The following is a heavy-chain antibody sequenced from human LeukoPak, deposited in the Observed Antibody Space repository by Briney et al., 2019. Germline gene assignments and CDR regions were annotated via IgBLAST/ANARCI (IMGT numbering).Heavy chain of an antibody. J-gene: IGHJ3*02. CDR1: VGSISSYY. CDR2: IYYSGST. CDR3: ARDQRITMIVVVVGGGPHDAFDI. V-gene: IGHV4-59*01. Sequence: SETLSLTCTVSVGSISSYYWSWIRQPPGKGLEWVGYIYYSGSTNYNPSLKSRVTISVDTSKNQFSLKLSSVTAADTAVYYCARDQRITMIVVVVGGGPHDAFDIWGQGTMVTVSS. D-gene: IGHD3-22*01.